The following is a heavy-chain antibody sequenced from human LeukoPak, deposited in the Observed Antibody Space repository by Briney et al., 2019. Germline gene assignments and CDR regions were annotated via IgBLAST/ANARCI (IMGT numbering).Heavy chain of an antibody. CDR2: INPNSGGT. D-gene: IGHD5-12*01. CDR3: AHDSLRYSGYDLGSSTGAFDI. CDR1: GYTFTGYY. V-gene: IGHV1-2*02. J-gene: IGHJ3*02. Sequence: ASVTVSFTASGYTFTGYYMHWVRQAPGQGLEWMGWINPNSGGTNYAQKFQGRVTMTRDTSISTAYMELSRLRSDDTAVYYCAHDSLRYSGYDLGSSTGAFDIWGQGTMVTVSS.